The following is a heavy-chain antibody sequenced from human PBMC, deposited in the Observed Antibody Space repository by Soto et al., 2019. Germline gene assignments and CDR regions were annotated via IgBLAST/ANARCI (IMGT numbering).Heavy chain of an antibody. CDR2: IIPILGIA. CDR3: ARSLSAAAGTRIYFQH. J-gene: IGHJ1*01. Sequence: SVKVSCKASGGTFSSYTISWVRQAPGQGLEWMGRIIPILGIANYAQKFQGRVTITADKSTSTAYMELSSLRSEDTAVYYCARSLSAAAGTRIYFQHWGHGTRVTVPS. CDR1: GGTFSSYT. D-gene: IGHD6-13*01. V-gene: IGHV1-69*02.